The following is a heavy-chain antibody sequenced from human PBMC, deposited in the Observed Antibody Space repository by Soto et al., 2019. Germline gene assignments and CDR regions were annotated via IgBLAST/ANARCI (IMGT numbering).Heavy chain of an antibody. V-gene: IGHV4-59*01. CDR2: IYYSGST. D-gene: IGHD6-6*01. Sequence: SETLSLTCTVSGGSISSYYWSWIRQPPGKGLEWIGYIYYSGSTNYNPSLKSRVTISVDTSKNQFSLKLSSVTAADTAVYYCARVHSSSSVSYYYYMDVWGKGTTVTVSS. CDR1: GGSISSYY. CDR3: ARVHSSSSVSYYYYMDV. J-gene: IGHJ6*03.